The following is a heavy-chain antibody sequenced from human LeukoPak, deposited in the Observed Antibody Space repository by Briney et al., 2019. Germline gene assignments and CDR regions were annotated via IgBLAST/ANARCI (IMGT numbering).Heavy chain of an antibody. Sequence: SETLSLTCSVSGDSIGSYYWTWIRQSPGKGLAWIGYIYYGGSTNYSPSLKSRVSISVDTSNNQFSLQLRSVSAADTAIYYCARGRARDGSYPWFDSWGQGTLVTVSS. V-gene: IGHV4-59*01. J-gene: IGHJ5*01. CDR1: GDSIGSYY. D-gene: IGHD3-16*02. CDR3: ARGRARDGSYPWFDS. CDR2: IYYGGST.